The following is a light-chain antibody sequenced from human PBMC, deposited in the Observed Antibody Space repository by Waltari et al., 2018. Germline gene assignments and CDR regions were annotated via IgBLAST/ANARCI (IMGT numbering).Light chain of an antibody. J-gene: IGLJ2*01. CDR3: SSYIDSSTLEL. V-gene: IGLV2-14*03. CDR1: SSHVGDYNY. CDR2: DVS. Sequence: QSALTQPASVSGSPGQSITISCTGTSSHVGDYNYVSWYQQHPGKAPKLMIYDVSNRPSGVSNRFSGSKSGNTASLTISGLQAEDEADYYCSSYIDSSTLELFGGGTSLTVL.